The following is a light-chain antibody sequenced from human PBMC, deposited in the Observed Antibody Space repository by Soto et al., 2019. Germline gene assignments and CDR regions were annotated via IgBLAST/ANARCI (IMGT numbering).Light chain of an antibody. CDR1: QSVSSSY. CDR2: GAS. Sequence: EIVLTQSPGTLSLSPGERATLSCRASQSVSSSYLAWYQHKPGQAPRLLIYGASSRATGIPDRFSGSGSGTDFTLNISRLEPEDFAVYYCQQYGSSSWTFGQRTKVDIK. J-gene: IGKJ1*01. V-gene: IGKV3-20*01. CDR3: QQYGSSSWT.